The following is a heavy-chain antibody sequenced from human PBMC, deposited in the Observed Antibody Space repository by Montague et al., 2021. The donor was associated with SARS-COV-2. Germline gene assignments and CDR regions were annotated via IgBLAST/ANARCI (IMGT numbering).Heavy chain of an antibody. CDR1: GGSISSGGHY. CDR2: IYYSGST. CDR3: ARVLGGYCSGGSYYRGWYFDL. V-gene: IGHV4-31*03. J-gene: IGHJ2*01. Sequence: TLSLTCTVSGGSISSGGHYWSWIRQHPGKGLEWIGYIYYSGSTYYNPSLKSRVTISVDTSKNQFSLKLSSVAAADTAVYYCARVLGGYCSGGSYYRGWYFDLWGRGTLVTVSS. D-gene: IGHD2-15*01.